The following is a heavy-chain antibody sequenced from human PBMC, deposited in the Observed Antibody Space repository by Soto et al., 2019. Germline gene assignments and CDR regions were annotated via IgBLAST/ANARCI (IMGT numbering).Heavy chain of an antibody. Sequence: QVQLQESGPGLVKPSETLSLTCTVSGGSISSYYWSWIRQPPGKGLEWIGYIYYSGSTNYNPSLKSRFTISVDTSKNKFSLKLSSVTAADTAVYYCAREWIAVAGTPGWFDPWGQGTLVTVSS. CDR3: AREWIAVAGTPGWFDP. J-gene: IGHJ5*02. D-gene: IGHD6-19*01. V-gene: IGHV4-59*01. CDR2: IYYSGST. CDR1: GGSISSYY.